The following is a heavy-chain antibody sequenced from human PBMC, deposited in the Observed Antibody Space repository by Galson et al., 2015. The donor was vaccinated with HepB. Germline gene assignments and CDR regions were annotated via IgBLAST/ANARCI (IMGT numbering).Heavy chain of an antibody. D-gene: IGHD3-22*01. CDR3: ARDSVDSSGYYSTVLDS. V-gene: IGHV1-18*04. CDR1: GYTFTSYG. CDR2: ISAYNGNT. Sequence: SVKVSCKASGYTFTSYGISWVRQAPGQGLEWMGWISAYNGNTNDARKLQGRVTMTTDTSTSTAYMELRSLRSDDTAVYYCARDSVDSSGYYSTVLDSWGQGTLVTVSS. J-gene: IGHJ4*02.